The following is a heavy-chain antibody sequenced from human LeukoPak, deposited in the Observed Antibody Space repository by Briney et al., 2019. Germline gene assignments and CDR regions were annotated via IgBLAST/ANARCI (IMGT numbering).Heavy chain of an antibody. CDR3: ARVGSYSEFDY. D-gene: IGHD1-26*01. Sequence: GASVKVSCKASGYTFTSYHMHWVRQAPGQGLEWMGKINLSGGSTTYAQKFQGRVTMTRDTSTSTVYMELSSLRSEDTAVYYCARVGSYSEFDYWGQGTLVTVSS. J-gene: IGHJ4*02. CDR1: GYTFTSYH. CDR2: INLSGGST. V-gene: IGHV1-46*01.